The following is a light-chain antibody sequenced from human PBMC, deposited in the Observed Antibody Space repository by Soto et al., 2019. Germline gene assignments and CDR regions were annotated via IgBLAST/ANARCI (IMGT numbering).Light chain of an antibody. J-gene: IGKJ3*01. CDR3: QQSFNNPT. CDR1: QSIAGF. CDR2: ATS. V-gene: IGKV1-39*01. Sequence: DIQMTQSPSSLSASVGDRVTIACRASQSIAGFLNWYRQKPGKAPELLIYATSNLHSGVTPRFSGSGSGADFNLTISSLHPEDFANYFCQQSFNNPTFGPGTKVDVK.